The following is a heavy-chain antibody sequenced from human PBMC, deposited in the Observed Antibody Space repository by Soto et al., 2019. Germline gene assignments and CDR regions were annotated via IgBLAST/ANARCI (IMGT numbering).Heavy chain of an antibody. D-gene: IGHD2-21*02. Sequence: GGSLRLSCAASEFTFSNYAMSWVRQAPGKGLEWMTVIWYDGSQKYYGDSVNGRFTISRDNSKNTVYLQMNSLRVEDTAVYYCVKDHCGGDCYSEPYFDFWGRGSQVTVSS. V-gene: IGHV3-33*06. J-gene: IGHJ4*02. CDR3: VKDHCGGDCYSEPYFDF. CDR2: IWYDGSQK. CDR1: EFTFSNYA.